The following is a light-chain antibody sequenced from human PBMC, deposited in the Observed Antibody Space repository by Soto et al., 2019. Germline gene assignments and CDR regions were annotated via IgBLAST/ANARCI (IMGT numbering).Light chain of an antibody. CDR2: RND. CDR3: AAWDDSLSAVG. Sequence: QSVLTQPPSASGTPGQRVTISCSGSSSNIGSNYVYCYQQFPGSAPKLLIYRNDQRPSGVPDRFSGSKSGTSASLAISGPRSEDEADYYWAAWDDSLSAVGFGGGTKLTVL. J-gene: IGLJ2*01. CDR1: SSNIGSNY. V-gene: IGLV1-47*01.